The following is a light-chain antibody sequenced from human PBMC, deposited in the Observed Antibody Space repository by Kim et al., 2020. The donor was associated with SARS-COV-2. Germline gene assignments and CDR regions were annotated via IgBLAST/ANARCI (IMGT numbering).Light chain of an antibody. Sequence: EIVMTQSPATLSVSPGERATLSCRASQSVRSNLAWYQQKPGQAPRLLIYGSSIRATVVPARYSGSGSGTEFTLTISSLQSEEFAVYYCQHYTTWPYAVGQGTKLE. CDR3: QHYTTWPYA. CDR2: GSS. CDR1: QSVRSN. V-gene: IGKV3-15*01. J-gene: IGKJ2*01.